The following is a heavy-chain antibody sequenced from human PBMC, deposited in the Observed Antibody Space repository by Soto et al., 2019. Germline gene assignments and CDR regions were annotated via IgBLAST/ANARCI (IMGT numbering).Heavy chain of an antibody. V-gene: IGHV4-34*01. CDR2: INHSGST. J-gene: IGHJ5*02. CDR3: ASRGGASYSSSFGWFDP. D-gene: IGHD6-13*01. CDR1: GGTFSGYY. Sequence: SETLSLTCAVYGGTFSGYYWSWIRQPPGKGLEWIGEINHSGSTNYNPSLKSRVTISVDTSKNQFSLKLSSVTAADTAVYYCASRGGASYSSSFGWFDPWGQGTLVTVS.